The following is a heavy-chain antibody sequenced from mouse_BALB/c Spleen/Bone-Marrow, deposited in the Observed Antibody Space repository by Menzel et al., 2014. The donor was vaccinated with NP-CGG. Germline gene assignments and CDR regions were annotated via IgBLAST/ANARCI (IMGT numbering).Heavy chain of an antibody. Sequence: EVMLVESGGGLVKPGGSLKLSCAASGFTFSSYAMSWVRQTPEKRLEWVASISSGGSTYYPDSVKDRFAISRDNARNILYLQMSSLRSEDTAMYYCARGGFRGLDYWGQGTTLTVSS. J-gene: IGHJ2*01. CDR3: ARGGFRGLDY. CDR2: ISSGGST. CDR1: GFTFSSYA. V-gene: IGHV5-6-5*01.